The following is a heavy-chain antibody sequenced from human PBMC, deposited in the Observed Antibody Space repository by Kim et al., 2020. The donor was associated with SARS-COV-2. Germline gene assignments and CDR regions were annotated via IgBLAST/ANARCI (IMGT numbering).Heavy chain of an antibody. CDR2: T. J-gene: IGHJ4*02. D-gene: IGHD5-12*01. V-gene: IGHV1-2*02. Sequence: TNYAQKCQGRVTMTRDTSISTAYMELSRLRSDDTAVYYCARGRWLHLIDYWGQGTLVTVSS. CDR3: ARGRWLHLIDY.